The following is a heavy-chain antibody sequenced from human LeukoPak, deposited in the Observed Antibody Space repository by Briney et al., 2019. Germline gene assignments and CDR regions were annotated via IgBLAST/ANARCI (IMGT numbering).Heavy chain of an antibody. CDR3: VRSGYDYDWFDP. J-gene: IGHJ5*02. D-gene: IGHD5-12*01. V-gene: IGHV1-69*08. CDR1: GGSFSDYS. CDR2: IIAILDTA. Sequence: SVKVSCKASGGSFSDYSISWVRQAPGQGLEWMGRIIAILDTAHYAQKFQGRFTITADKSTTTVYMELSSLRSDGTAVYYCVRSGYDYDWFDPWGQGTLVTVSS.